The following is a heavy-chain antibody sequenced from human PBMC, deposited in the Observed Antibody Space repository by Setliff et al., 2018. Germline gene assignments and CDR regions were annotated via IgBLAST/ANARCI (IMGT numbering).Heavy chain of an antibody. D-gene: IGHD6-13*01. V-gene: IGHV3-74*01. CDR3: AREMEAAGQRAFDI. J-gene: IGHJ3*02. CDR1: GFTFSSYW. Sequence: GGSLSLSCAASGFTFSSYWMHWVRQAPGKGLVWVSRVNSDGSSTTYADSVKGRFTMSRDNANNALYLQMNSLTAEDTAVYYCAREMEAAGQRAFDIWGQVTMVTVPS. CDR2: VNSDGSST.